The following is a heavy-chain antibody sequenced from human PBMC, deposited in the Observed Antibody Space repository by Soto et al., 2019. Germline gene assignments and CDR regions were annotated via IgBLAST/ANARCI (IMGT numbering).Heavy chain of an antibody. V-gene: IGHV3-23*01. CDR1: EFPFSGYP. Sequence: GGPRGLSGAAPEFPFSGYPWTWVRQVPGRGLRWVSDISGSAGSTYYSDSVKGRFTISRDNSKNTLHLQMNSLRAEDTAVYYCAKDKKKRVWFGELSWFDPWGQGTLVTVSS. CDR3: AKDKKKRVWFGELSWFDP. J-gene: IGHJ5*02. D-gene: IGHD3-10*01. CDR2: ISGSAGST.